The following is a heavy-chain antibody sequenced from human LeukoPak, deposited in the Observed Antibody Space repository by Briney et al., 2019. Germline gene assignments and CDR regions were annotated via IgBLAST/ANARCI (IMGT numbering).Heavy chain of an antibody. D-gene: IGHD4-17*01. CDR3: TTHEFGDYEDNF. J-gene: IGHJ4*02. V-gene: IGHV4-39*01. CDR2: LYSRGST. CDR1: GDSISRMNYY. Sequence: SETPSLTCSVSGDSISRMNYYWDWIRQSPGQGLEWIGTLYSRGSTFYNPSLESRVTMSVDTSKNEFTLRLNSVTAADTAVYFCTTHEFGDYEDNFWGQGTLVTVSS.